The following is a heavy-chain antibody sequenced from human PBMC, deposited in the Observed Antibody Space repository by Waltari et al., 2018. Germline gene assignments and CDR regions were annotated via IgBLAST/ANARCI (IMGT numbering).Heavy chain of an antibody. D-gene: IGHD3-10*01. CDR2: IDQRGRS. V-gene: IGHV4-34*01. J-gene: IGHJ6*02. CDR3: ARGNVGRYFGDSKGSYYGMDV. CDR1: GWSFIGYY. Sequence: QVQLQQWGAGLLKPSETLSLTCAVYGWSFIGYYCIWVRPPPGKGLEWIGEIDQRGRSNYNPSLKSRVTVSVDASKKQFSLKLSSVTAADTAVYYCARGNVGRYFGDSKGSYYGMDVWGQGTTVTVSS.